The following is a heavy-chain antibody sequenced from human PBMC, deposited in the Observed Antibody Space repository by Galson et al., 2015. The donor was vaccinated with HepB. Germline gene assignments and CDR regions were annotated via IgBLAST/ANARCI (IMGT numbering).Heavy chain of an antibody. CDR3: ASYSFEVAAAGFDY. D-gene: IGHD6-13*01. CDR2: ISSSSSYT. Sequence: SLRLSCAASGFTFRDYYMSWIRQAPGKGLEWVSYISSSSSYTNYADSVKGRFTISRDNAKNSLYLQMNSLRAEDTAVYYCASYSFEVAAAGFDYWGQGTLVTVSS. CDR1: GFTFRDYY. V-gene: IGHV3-11*06. J-gene: IGHJ4*02.